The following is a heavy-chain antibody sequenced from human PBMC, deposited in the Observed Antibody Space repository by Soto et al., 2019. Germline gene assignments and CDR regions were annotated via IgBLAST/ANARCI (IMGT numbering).Heavy chain of an antibody. J-gene: IGHJ6*02. CDR3: APRGYCSGGSCYSYYYGMDV. Sequence: QVQLVQSGAEVKKPGSSVKVSCKASGGTFSSYAISWVRQAPGQGLEWMGGIIPIFGTANYAQKFQGRVTITADESTSTAYMELSSLGSEDTAVYYGAPRGYCSGGSCYSYYYGMDVWGQGTTVTVSS. D-gene: IGHD2-15*01. CDR2: IIPIFGTA. V-gene: IGHV1-69*12. CDR1: GGTFSSYA.